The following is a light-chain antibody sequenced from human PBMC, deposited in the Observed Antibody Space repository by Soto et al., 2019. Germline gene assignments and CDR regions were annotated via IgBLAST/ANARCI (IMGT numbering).Light chain of an antibody. CDR1: QTISSH. CDR2: SAS. V-gene: IGKV1-39*01. Sequence: DIQMTQSPSSLSASVGDRVTITCRASQTISSHLNWYQQKPGIAPKLLIYSASTLQTGVPSRFSGSGSGTDFTLTISSLQPEDFATYYCQQSYNGPFTFGPGTKVDIK. CDR3: QQSYNGPFT. J-gene: IGKJ3*01.